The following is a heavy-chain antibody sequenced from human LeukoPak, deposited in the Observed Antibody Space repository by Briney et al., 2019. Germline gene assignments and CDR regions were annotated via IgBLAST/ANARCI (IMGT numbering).Heavy chain of an antibody. J-gene: IGHJ4*02. Sequence: GGSLRLSCAASGFTFSSYPMSWVRQAPGKGLEWVSGISGLGDTTYYADSVRGRFTISRDNSKNTVYLQMNSPRVEDTAVYYCAKVPRESTTHYPFFDYWGQGILVTVSS. CDR2: ISGLGDTT. V-gene: IGHV3-23*01. D-gene: IGHD2/OR15-2a*01. CDR1: GFTFSSYP. CDR3: AKVPRESTTHYPFFDY.